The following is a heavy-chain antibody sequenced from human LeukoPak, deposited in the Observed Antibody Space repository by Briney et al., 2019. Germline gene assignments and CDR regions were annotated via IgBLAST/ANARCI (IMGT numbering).Heavy chain of an antibody. CDR3: ARHHASWDDDPYYYYMDV. V-gene: IGHV4/OR15-8*01. CDR1: DTSISNNW. Sequence: SETLSLTCDVSDTSISNNWWSWVRQSPGKGLEWVSEIFHRGILNYTTSLKSRVTISVDKSKTKLSLKMSCMTAEDTAVYYCARHHASWDDDPYYYYMDVWGKGTTVTIYS. CDR2: IFHRGIL. J-gene: IGHJ6*03. D-gene: IGHD1-1*01.